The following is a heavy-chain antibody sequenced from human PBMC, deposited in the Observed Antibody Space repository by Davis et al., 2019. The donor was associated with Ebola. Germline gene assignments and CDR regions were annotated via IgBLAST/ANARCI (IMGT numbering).Heavy chain of an antibody. J-gene: IGHJ4*01. V-gene: IGHV5-51*01. CDR3: ARARGEVLRYFDWLPDY. CDR1: GYNFTSYW. CDR2: IYPGDSDI. D-gene: IGHD3-9*01. Sequence: GESLKISCKGSGYNFTSYWIDWVRQMPGKGLEWMGIIYPGDSDIRYNPSFQGQVSISVDKSISTAYLQWSSLKASDTAMYYCARARGEVLRYFDWLPDYWGQGTLVTVPS.